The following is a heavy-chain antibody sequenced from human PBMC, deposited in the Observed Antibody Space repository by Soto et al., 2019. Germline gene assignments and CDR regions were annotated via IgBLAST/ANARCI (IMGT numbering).Heavy chain of an antibody. CDR3: ARHPERIAEIGWFDP. CDR1: GLCVSRYS. V-gene: IGHV3-48*01. CDR2: ISSSSSTI. D-gene: IGHD6-13*01. J-gene: IGHJ5*02. Sequence: SGSLRIGSAAPGLCVSRYSMNCVRFALGKRLEWVSYISSSSSTIYYADSVKGRFTISRDNAKNSLYLQMNSLRAEDTAVYYCARHPERIAEIGWFDPWGQGTVVTVSS.